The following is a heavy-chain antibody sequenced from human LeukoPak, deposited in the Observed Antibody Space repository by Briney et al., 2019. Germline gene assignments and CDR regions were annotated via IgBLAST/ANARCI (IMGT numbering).Heavy chain of an antibody. CDR2: ISYDGSNK. CDR1: GFTFSSYA. D-gene: IGHD2-2*01. V-gene: IGHV3-30*04. J-gene: IGHJ6*04. Sequence: GGSLRLSCAASGFTFSSYAMHWVRQAPGKGLEWVAVISYDGSNKYYADSVKGRSTISRDNSKNTLYLQMNSLRAEDTAVYYCARNRQYQLLSRYYGMDVWGKGTTVTVSS. CDR3: ARNRQYQLLSRYYGMDV.